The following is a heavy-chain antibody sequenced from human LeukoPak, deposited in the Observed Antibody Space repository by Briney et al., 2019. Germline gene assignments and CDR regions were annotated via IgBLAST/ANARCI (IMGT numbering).Heavy chain of an antibody. J-gene: IGHJ6*03. CDR2: IYYSGST. V-gene: IGHV4-59*11. D-gene: IGHD5-12*01. CDR3: ARNEARGYDYVGVAYMDV. CDR1: GGSISSHY. Sequence: SETLSLTCTVSGGSISSHYWSWIRQPPGKGLEWIGYIYYSGSTNYNPSLKSRVTISVDTSKNQFSLKLSSVTAADTAVYYCARNEARGYDYVGVAYMDVWGKGTTVTVSS.